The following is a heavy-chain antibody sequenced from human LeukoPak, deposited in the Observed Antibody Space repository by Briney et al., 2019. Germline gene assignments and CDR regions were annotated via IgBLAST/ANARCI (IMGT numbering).Heavy chain of an antibody. CDR2: ISYDGSNK. CDR1: GFTFSSYA. V-gene: IGHV3-30*04. Sequence: GGSLRLSCAASGFTFSSYAMHWVRQAPGKGLEWVAVISYDGSNKYYADSVKGRFTISRDNSKNTLYLQMNSLRAEDTAVYYYARALLSSSGGSWGQGTLVTVSS. J-gene: IGHJ5*02. D-gene: IGHD3-22*01. CDR3: ARALLSSSGGS.